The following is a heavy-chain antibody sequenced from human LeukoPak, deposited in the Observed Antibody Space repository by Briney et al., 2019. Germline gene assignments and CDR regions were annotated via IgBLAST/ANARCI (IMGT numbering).Heavy chain of an antibody. CDR3: ARTMVVNTWFDP. J-gene: IGHJ5*02. CDR1: GGSFSGYY. Sequence: SETLSLTCAVYGGSFSGYYWSWIRQPPGKGLEWIGEINHSGSTNYNPSLKSRVTISVDTSKNQFSLKLSSVTAADTAVYYCARTMVVNTWFDPWGQGTLVTVSS. CDR2: INHSGST. D-gene: IGHD4/OR15-4a*01. V-gene: IGHV4-34*01.